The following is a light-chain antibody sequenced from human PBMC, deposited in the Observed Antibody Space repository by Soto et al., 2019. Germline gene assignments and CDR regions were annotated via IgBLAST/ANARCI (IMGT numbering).Light chain of an antibody. J-gene: IGLJ1*01. V-gene: IGLV2-14*03. CDR1: HNDIGTYDY. CDR2: GVT. CDR3: SSFTSNRIYV. Sequence: QSVLTQPTSVSWSPGQSITISCTGNHNDIGTYDYVSWYQQHPGRAPRLLIHGVTTRPSGISDRFSASKSGLTASLTISALQPEDEADYYCSSFTSNRIYVFGPGTKVTAL.